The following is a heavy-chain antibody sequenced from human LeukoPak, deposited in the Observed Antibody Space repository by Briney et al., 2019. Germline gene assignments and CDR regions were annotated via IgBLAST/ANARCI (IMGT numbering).Heavy chain of an antibody. CDR1: GYTFTGYY. J-gene: IGHJ5*02. D-gene: IGHD2-15*01. V-gene: IGHV1-2*06. CDR3: ARVWEYCSGGSCRRYWFDP. Sequence: ASVKVSCKASGYTFTGYYMHWVRQAPGQGLEWMGRINPNSGGTNYAQKFRGRVTMTRDTSISTAYMELSRLRSDDTAVYYCARVWEYCSGGSCRRYWFDPWGQGTLVTVSS. CDR2: INPNSGGT.